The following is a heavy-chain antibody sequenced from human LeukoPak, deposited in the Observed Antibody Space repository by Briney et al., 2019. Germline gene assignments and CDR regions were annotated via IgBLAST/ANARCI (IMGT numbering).Heavy chain of an antibody. CDR2: INWNGGST. CDR1: GFTFDDYG. V-gene: IGHV3-20*04. D-gene: IGHD3-22*01. Sequence: PGGSLRLSCAASGFTFDDYGMSWVRQAPGKGLEWVSGINWNGGSTGYADSVKGRFTISRDNAKNSLYLQMNSLRAEDTALYYCASWXYYYDSSGYYPSGAFDIWGQGTMVTVSS. J-gene: IGHJ3*02. CDR3: ASWXYYYDSSGYYPSGAFDI.